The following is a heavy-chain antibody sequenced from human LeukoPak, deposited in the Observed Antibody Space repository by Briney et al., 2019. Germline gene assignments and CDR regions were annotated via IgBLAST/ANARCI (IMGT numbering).Heavy chain of an antibody. CDR3: AKGYYYYYMDV. J-gene: IGHJ6*03. CDR1: GFTFDDHA. Sequence: GRSLRLSCAASGFTFDDHAMHWVRQAPGKGLEWVSGISWNSGSIGYADSVKGRFTISRDNAKNSLYLQMNSLRAEDTALYYCAKGYYYYYMDVWGKGTTVTVSS. CDR2: ISWNSGSI. V-gene: IGHV3-9*01.